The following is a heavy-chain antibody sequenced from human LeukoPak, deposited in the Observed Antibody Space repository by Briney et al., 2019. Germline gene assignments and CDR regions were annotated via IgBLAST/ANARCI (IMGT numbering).Heavy chain of an antibody. CDR3: SRGRSGYSISYFDF. D-gene: IGHD3-22*01. CDR2: IHYSGNT. Sequence: SETLSLTCTVSGGSISSYYWSWIRQPPGKGLEYIAYIHYSGNTNYNPSLKSRATISVDTSKNQFSLKLSSVTAADTAVYYCSRGRSGYSISYFDFWGQGTLVTVSS. CDR1: GGSISSYY. J-gene: IGHJ4*02. V-gene: IGHV4-59*01.